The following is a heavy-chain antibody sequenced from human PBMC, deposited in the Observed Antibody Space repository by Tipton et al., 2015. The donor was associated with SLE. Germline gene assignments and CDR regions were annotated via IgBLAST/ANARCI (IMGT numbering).Heavy chain of an antibody. CDR1: GFTFADYA. J-gene: IGHJ6*03. CDR3: ARGEKSLNWNLYYYYYMDV. D-gene: IGHD1-20*01. Sequence: RSLRLSCAGSGFTFADYAVSWVRQAPGKGLEWLGLIRWKSDGETTEYAASVKGRFTISRDDSKSIAYLQMNSLKTEDTAVYYCARGEKSLNWNLYYYYYMDVWGNGTTVTVSS. CDR2: IRWKSDGETT. V-gene: IGHV3-49*04.